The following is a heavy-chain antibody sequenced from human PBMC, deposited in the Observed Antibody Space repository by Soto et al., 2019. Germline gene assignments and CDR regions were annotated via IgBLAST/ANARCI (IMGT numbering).Heavy chain of an antibody. CDR2: IYYSGST. Sequence: QVQLQESGPGLVKPSETLSLTCTVSGGSISSYYWSWIRQPPGKGLEWIGYIYYSGSTNYNPSLKSRVTISVDTSKSQFYLKLSSVTAADTAVYYCARGLYSSSWGNWFDPWGQGTLVTVSS. CDR1: GGSISSYY. D-gene: IGHD6-13*01. J-gene: IGHJ5*02. V-gene: IGHV4-59*01. CDR3: ARGLYSSSWGNWFDP.